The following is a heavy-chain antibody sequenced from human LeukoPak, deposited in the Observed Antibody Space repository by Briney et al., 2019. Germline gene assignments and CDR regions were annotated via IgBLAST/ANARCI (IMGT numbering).Heavy chain of an antibody. Sequence: GRFTISRDNAKNSVYLQMNSLRADDTAVYYCARIGYSSSSFDYWGQGTLVTVSS. CDR3: ARIGYSSSSFDY. J-gene: IGHJ4*02. V-gene: IGHV3-7*04. D-gene: IGHD6-13*01.